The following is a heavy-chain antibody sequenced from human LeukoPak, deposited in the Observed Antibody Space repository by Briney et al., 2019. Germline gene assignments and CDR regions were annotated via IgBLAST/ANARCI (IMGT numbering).Heavy chain of an antibody. J-gene: IGHJ4*02. CDR2: ISYDGSNK. D-gene: IGHD3-10*01. V-gene: IGHV3-30*04. Sequence: GGSLRLSCAASGFTFSSYAMHWVRQAPGKGLEWVAVISYDGSNKYYAESVKGRFTISRANSKNTLYLQMNSLRADDTAVYYCASDSGSYFLDTKRSFDNWGQGTLVTVSS. CDR3: ASDSGSYFLDTKRSFDN. CDR1: GFTFSSYA.